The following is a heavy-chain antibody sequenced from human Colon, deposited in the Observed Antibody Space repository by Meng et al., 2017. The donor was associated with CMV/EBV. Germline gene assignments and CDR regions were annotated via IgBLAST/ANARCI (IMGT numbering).Heavy chain of an antibody. CDR3: ARDSNDYSDYAHWFDA. D-gene: IGHD4-11*01. Sequence: GESLKISCAASGFTSSSFGMNWVRQAPGKGLEWVSSISTISGFMYYADSVRGRFTISRGNAKNSVYLQMNSLRAEDTAVYYCARDSNDYSDYAHWFDAWGQGTVVTVSS. CDR1: GFTSSSFG. CDR2: ISTISGFM. V-gene: IGHV3-21*01. J-gene: IGHJ5*02.